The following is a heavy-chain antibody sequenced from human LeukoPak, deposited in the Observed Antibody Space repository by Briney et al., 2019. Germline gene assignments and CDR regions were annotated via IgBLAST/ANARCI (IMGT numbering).Heavy chain of an antibody. J-gene: IGHJ3*02. Sequence: SGTLSLACTVSGGSISSSSYYWGWIRQPPGKGLEWIGSIYYSGSTYYNPSLKSRVTISVDTSKNQFSLKLSSVTAADTAVYYCARLSLDAFDIWGQGTMVTVSS. CDR1: GGSISSSSYY. CDR2: IYYSGST. V-gene: IGHV4-39*01. CDR3: ARLSLDAFDI.